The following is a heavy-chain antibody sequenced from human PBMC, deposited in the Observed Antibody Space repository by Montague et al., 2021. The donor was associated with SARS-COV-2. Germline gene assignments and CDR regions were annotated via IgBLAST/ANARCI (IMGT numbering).Heavy chain of an antibody. D-gene: IGHD5-18*01. Sequence: SETLSLTCAGDLHSGVGDYWSWLEQHPSEVLSLAAHVCYLVLTNYNPSLKSRVTISLDTSNHLFSLEVRSVTAADTAIYYCAREPVYSFGPFMDVWGQGTTVTVSS. J-gene: IGHJ6*02. CDR2: VCYLVLT. V-gene: IGHV4-59*02. CDR3: AREPVYSFGPFMDV. CDR1: LHSGVGDY.